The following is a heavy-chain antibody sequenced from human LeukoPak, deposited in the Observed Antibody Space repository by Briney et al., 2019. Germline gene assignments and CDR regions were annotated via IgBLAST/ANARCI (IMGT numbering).Heavy chain of an antibody. CDR1: GFTFSSYA. J-gene: IGHJ4*02. V-gene: IGHV3-30*04. Sequence: GGSLRLSCAASGFTFSSYAMHWVRQAPGKGLEWVAVISYDGSNKYYADSVKGRFTISRDNSKNTLYLQMNSLRAEDTAVYYCAKDPDYGGNIDWGQGTLVTVSS. D-gene: IGHD4-23*01. CDR2: ISYDGSNK. CDR3: AKDPDYGGNID.